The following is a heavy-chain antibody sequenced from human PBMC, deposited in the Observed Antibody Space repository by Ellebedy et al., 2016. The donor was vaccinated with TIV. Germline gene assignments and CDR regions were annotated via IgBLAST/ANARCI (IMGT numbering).Heavy chain of an antibody. D-gene: IGHD3-10*01. J-gene: IGHJ4*02. CDR3: SLPGSYGPFDH. V-gene: IGHV3-53*04. Sequence: GESLKISCDASGFNVSASYLSWVRQAPGKVLAWVSTIYSGGSTNYADSVKGRFTISRHSSKNMLYLQMNALRLENTSVYYCSLPGSYGPFDHWGLGTLVTASS. CDR1: GFNVSASY. CDR2: IYSGGST.